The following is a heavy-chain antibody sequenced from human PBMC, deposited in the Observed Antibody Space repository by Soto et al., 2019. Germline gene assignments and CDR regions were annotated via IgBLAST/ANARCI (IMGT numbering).Heavy chain of an antibody. J-gene: IGHJ4*02. Sequence: EVQLVESGGGLVQPGESLRLSCAASGLTFRSYWMHWVRQAPGKGLVWVSRINTDGSVAMYVDSVKGRFTISRDNANNTLYLHMNSLRAEDTAVYYCVRDMQLWRLDSGGQGTLVTFSS. CDR2: INTDGSVA. CDR3: VRDMQLWRLDS. V-gene: IGHV3-74*03. CDR1: GLTFRSYW. D-gene: IGHD2-21*01.